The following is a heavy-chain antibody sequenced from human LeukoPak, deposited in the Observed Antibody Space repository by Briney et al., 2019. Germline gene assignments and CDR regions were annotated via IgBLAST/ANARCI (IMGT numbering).Heavy chain of an antibody. D-gene: IGHD1-26*01. V-gene: IGHV4-38-2*02. CDR3: ARDLPGAPRGFDY. CDR2: IYHSGST. CDR1: GYSISSGYY. Sequence: SETLSLTCTVSGYSISSGYYWGWIRQPPGKGLEWIGSIYHSGSTYYNPSLKSRVTISVDTSKNQISLKLSSVTAADTAVYYCARDLPGAPRGFDYWGQGTLVTVSS. J-gene: IGHJ4*02.